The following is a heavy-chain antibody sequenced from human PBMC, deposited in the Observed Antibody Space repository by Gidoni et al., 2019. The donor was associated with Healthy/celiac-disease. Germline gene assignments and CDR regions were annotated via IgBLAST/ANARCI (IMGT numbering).Heavy chain of an antibody. CDR1: GFTFSSYS. CDR2: ISSSSSYI. CDR3: AREKYYYDSSGYYYVSSDAFDI. V-gene: IGHV3-21*01. D-gene: IGHD3-22*01. J-gene: IGHJ3*02. Sequence: EVQLVESGGGLVKPGGSLRRSCAASGFTFSSYSMNWVRQAPGKGLEWVSSISSSSSYIYYADSVKGRFTISRENAKNSLYLQMNSLRAEDTAVYYCAREKYYYDSSGYYYVSSDAFDIWGQGTMVTVSS.